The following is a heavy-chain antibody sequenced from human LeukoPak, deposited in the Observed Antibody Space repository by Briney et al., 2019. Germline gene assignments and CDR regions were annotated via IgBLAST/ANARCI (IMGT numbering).Heavy chain of an antibody. Sequence: PSETLSLTCTVSGDSISSYYWSWIRQPPGKGLEWIGYIYYSGSTYYNPSLKSRLTISVDTSNNQFSLKLSSVTAADTAVYYCARRDSSGYSSYRHFDYWGQGTLVTVSS. CDR2: IYYSGST. D-gene: IGHD3-22*01. CDR3: ARRDSSGYSSYRHFDY. CDR1: GDSISSYY. J-gene: IGHJ4*02. V-gene: IGHV4-59*08.